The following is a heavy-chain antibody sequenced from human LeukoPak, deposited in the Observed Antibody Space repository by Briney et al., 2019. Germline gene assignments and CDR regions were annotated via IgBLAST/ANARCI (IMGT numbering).Heavy chain of an antibody. D-gene: IGHD5-18*01. CDR3: ARDLVDTADI. J-gene: IGHJ3*02. CDR1: GFTFSSYA. V-gene: IGHV3-53*01. Sequence: PGGSLRLSCAASGFTFSSYAMSWVRQAPGKGLEWVSVIYSGGSTYYADSVKGRFTISRDNSKNTLYLQMNSLRAEDTAVYYCARDLVDTADIWGQGTMVTVSS. CDR2: IYSGGST.